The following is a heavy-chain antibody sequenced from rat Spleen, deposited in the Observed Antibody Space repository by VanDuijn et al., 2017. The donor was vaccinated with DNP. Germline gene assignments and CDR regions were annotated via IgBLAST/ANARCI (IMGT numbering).Heavy chain of an antibody. CDR1: GFTFSDYN. V-gene: IGHV5-7*01. CDR2: ISYDGSST. Sequence: EVQLVESGGGLVQPGRSLKLSCAASGFTFSDYNMAWVRQAPKKGLEWVATISYDGSSTYYRDSVKGRFTISRDNAKSTLYLQMDSLRSEDTATYYCARHVDYPYVYYGLLGDFDYWGQGVMVTVSS. CDR3: ARHVDYPYVYYGLLGDFDY. D-gene: IGHD1-6*01. J-gene: IGHJ2*01.